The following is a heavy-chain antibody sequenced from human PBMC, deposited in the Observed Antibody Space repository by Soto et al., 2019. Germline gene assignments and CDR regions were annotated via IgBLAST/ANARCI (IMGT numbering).Heavy chain of an antibody. V-gene: IGHV3-21*01. CDR2: ISSDSTSI. J-gene: IGHJ4*02. CDR1: EFTFSSYS. D-gene: IGHD3-10*01. Sequence: EVRLVESGGGLVKPGGSLRLSCAASEFTFSSYSMNWVRQAPGKGLEWVSIISSDSTSIYYTDSVKGRFTISRDNAMNSRNLQVDSLRVENTEVYYCASAVSTMPRGAPGDWGQVGLVMVSS. CDR3: ASAVSTMPRGAPGD.